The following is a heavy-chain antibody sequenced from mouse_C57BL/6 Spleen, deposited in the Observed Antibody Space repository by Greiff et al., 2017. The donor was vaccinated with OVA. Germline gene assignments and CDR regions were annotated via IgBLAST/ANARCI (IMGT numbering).Heavy chain of an antibody. CDR2: INPSSGYT. D-gene: IGHD1-1*01. CDR3: AREAFTTVVEEFAY. J-gene: IGHJ3*01. V-gene: IGHV1-7*01. Sequence: QVQLQPSWAELVKPGASVTLSCKASGYTFTSYWMHWVKQRPGPGLEWLGYINPSSGYTKYNQKFKDKATLTADKSSSTAYMQLSSLTYEDSAVYYCAREAFTTVVEEFAYWGKGTLVTVSA. CDR1: GYTFTSYW.